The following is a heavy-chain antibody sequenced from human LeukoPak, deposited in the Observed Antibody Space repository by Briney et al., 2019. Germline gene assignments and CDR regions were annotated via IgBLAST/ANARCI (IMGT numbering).Heavy chain of an antibody. Sequence: SETLSLTCTVSGYSISSGYYWGWILQPPGKGLEWIVEIYHSGSTNYNPSLKSRVTISVDKSKNQFSLKLSSETAADTAVYYCARDEGGYCSGGSCHTIDYWGQGTLVTVSS. CDR1: GYSISSGYY. CDR3: ARDEGGYCSGGSCHTIDY. V-gene: IGHV4-38-2*02. D-gene: IGHD2-15*01. J-gene: IGHJ4*02. CDR2: IYHSGST.